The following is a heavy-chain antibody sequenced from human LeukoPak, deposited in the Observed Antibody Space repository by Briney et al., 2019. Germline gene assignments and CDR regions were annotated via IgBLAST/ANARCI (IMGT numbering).Heavy chain of an antibody. V-gene: IGHV1-69*01. J-gene: IGHJ4*02. CDR1: GGTFSSYA. D-gene: IGHD6-13*01. Sequence: GASVKVSCKASGGTFSSYAISWVRQAPGQGLEWMGGIIPIFGTANYAQKFQGRVTITAGESTSTAYMELSSLRSEDTAVYYCARELYSSSWYFDYWGQGTLVTVSS. CDR3: ARELYSSSWYFDY. CDR2: IIPIFGTA.